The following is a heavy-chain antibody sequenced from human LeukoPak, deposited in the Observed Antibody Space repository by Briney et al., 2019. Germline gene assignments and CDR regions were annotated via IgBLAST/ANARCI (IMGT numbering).Heavy chain of an antibody. V-gene: IGHV4-39*01. D-gene: IGHD1-1*01. CDR1: GGSISTTIYY. Sequence: PSETLYLTCSVSGGSISTTIYYWGWLRQPPGKGLEWIGSIYFNAGSTFYNPSLKRRATLSVDTSKNQFSLSLSSVTAADTAVYYCARPLYYNWDQFDPWGQGTLVTVSS. CDR2: IYFNAGST. J-gene: IGHJ5*02. CDR3: ARPLYYNWDQFDP.